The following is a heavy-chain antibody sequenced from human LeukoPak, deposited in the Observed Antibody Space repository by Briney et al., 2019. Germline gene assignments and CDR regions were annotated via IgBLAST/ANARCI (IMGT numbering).Heavy chain of an antibody. V-gene: IGHV1-18*01. J-gene: IGHJ4*02. Sequence: ASVKVSCKASGYTFTSYGISWVRQAPGQGLEWMGWISAYNGNTNYAQKLQGRVTMTTDTSTSTAYMELRSLRSDDTAVYYCARADRGIVVVVAATLDYWGQGTLVTVSS. CDR2: ISAYNGNT. CDR3: ARADRGIVVVVAATLDY. D-gene: IGHD2-15*01. CDR1: GYTFTSYG.